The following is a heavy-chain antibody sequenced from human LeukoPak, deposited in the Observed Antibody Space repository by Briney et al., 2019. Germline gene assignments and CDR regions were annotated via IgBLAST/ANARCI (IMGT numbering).Heavy chain of an antibody. J-gene: IGHJ4*02. Sequence: PSETLSLTCAVYGGSFSGYYSSWIRQPPGRGLEWIGYIYYSGSTNYNPSLKSRVTMSVDTSNNQFSLKLSSVTAADTAVYYCARHPSAVAGKTFDCWGQGTLVTVSS. CDR3: ARHPSAVAGKTFDC. D-gene: IGHD6-19*01. V-gene: IGHV4-59*08. CDR2: IYYSGST. CDR1: GGSFSGYY.